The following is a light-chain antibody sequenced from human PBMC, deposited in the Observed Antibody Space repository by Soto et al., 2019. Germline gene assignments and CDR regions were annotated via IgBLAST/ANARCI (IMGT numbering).Light chain of an antibody. CDR1: RSVSTN. CDR2: DAS. V-gene: IGKV3D-15*01. CDR3: QQYDNWPPFT. J-gene: IGKJ2*01. Sequence: ELVMTQSPAILSASPGERATLSCRASRSVSTNLAWYQQKPGQTPRLLIYDASARATVIPARFSGSGSGTEFTLTISRLQSEDFAVYYCQQYDNWPPFTFGQGTKLEIK.